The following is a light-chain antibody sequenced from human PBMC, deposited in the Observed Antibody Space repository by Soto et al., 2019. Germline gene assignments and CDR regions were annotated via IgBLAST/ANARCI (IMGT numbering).Light chain of an antibody. CDR2: RAS. V-gene: IGKV1-5*03. Sequence: DIQMTQSPSTLSASAGDRVTITCRASQTIAMYLAWYQQKPGQAPSLLIYRASSLQSGVPSRFSGSGSGTEYTLTISSLQPDDFATYYCQQSITYPWTVGQGTKVDIK. CDR3: QQSITYPWT. J-gene: IGKJ1*01. CDR1: QTIAMY.